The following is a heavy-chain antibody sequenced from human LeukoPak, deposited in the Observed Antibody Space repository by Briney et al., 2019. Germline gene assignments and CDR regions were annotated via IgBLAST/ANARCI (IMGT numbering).Heavy chain of an antibody. CDR2: ISYDGSNK. D-gene: IGHD4-17*01. J-gene: IGHJ6*02. V-gene: IGHV3-30-3*01. CDR3: ARNDYGDYHPYYGMDV. Sequence: PGRSLRLSCAASGFTFSSYAMHWVRQDPGKGLEWVAVISYDGSNKYYADSVKGRFTISRDNSKNTLYLQMNSLRAEDTAVYYCARNDYGDYHPYYGMDVWGQGTTVTVSS. CDR1: GFTFSSYA.